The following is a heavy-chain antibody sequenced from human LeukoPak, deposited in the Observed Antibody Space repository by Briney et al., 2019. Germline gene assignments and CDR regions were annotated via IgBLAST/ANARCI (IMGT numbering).Heavy chain of an antibody. J-gene: IGHJ4*02. CDR3: ARAPFGDIVVVPAANQEGREGDNYSDY. CDR2: INHSGST. V-gene: IGHV4-34*01. CDR1: GGSFSGYY. D-gene: IGHD2-2*01. Sequence: SETLSLTCAVYGGSFSGYYWSWPRQPPGKGLEWFGEINHSGSTNYNPSLKSRLTKSRDTSENQCSLKLSSVTAADTAVYYCARAPFGDIVVVPAANQEGREGDNYSDYWGQGTLVTVSS.